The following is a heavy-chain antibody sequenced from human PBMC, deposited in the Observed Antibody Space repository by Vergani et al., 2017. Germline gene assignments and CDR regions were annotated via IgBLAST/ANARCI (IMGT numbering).Heavy chain of an antibody. CDR2: IYYSGST. J-gene: IGHJ3*02. CDR1: GGSISSGDYY. Sequence: QVQLQESGPGLVKHSQTLSLTCTVSGGSISSGDYYWSWIRQPPGKGLEWIGYIYYSGSTYYNPSLKSRVTISVDTSKNQFSLKLSSVTAADTAVYYCAGHITIFGVVPPDAFDIWGQGTMVTVSS. D-gene: IGHD3-3*01. V-gene: IGHV4-30-4*08. CDR3: AGHITIFGVVPPDAFDI.